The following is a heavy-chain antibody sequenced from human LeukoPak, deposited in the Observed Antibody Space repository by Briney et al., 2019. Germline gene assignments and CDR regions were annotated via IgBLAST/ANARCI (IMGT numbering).Heavy chain of an antibody. Sequence: ASVKVSCETSGYTFSDYYLHWMRRAPGQGLEWKAIINPRTEGRDYAQKFQGRITVTRETPTSTVYMELRSLRSEDTAIYYCVREYHGGYFDSWGQGTMVTVSS. CDR2: INPRTEGR. V-gene: IGHV1-46*03. CDR3: VREYHGGYFDS. D-gene: IGHD2-2*01. J-gene: IGHJ4*02. CDR1: GYTFSDYY.